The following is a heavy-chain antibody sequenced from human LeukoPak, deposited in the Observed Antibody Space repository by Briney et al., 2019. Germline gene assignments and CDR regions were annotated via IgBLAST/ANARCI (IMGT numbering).Heavy chain of an antibody. CDR2: IKQDGSEK. Sequence: QPGGSLRLSCAASGFTFSSYAMSWVRQAPGKGLEWVANIKQDGSEKYYVDSVKGRFTISRDNAKNSLYLQMNSLRAEDTAVYYCARYKLLSTTFDYWGQGTLVTVSS. D-gene: IGHD3-10*01. J-gene: IGHJ4*02. V-gene: IGHV3-7*01. CDR1: GFTFSSYA. CDR3: ARYKLLSTTFDY.